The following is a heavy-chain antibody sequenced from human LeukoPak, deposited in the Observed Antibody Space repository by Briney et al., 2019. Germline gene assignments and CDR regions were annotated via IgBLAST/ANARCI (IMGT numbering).Heavy chain of an antibody. CDR3: AKDRADIVVVPAAIGPEYYYYGMDV. Sequence: GGSLRLSCAASGFTFSSYGMHWVRQAPGKGLEWVAVISYDGSNKYYADSVKGRFTISRDNSKNTLYLQMNSLRAEDTAVYYCAKDRADIVVVPAAIGPEYYYYGMDVWGQGTTVTVPS. J-gene: IGHJ6*02. CDR2: ISYDGSNK. V-gene: IGHV3-30*18. D-gene: IGHD2-2*02. CDR1: GFTFSSYG.